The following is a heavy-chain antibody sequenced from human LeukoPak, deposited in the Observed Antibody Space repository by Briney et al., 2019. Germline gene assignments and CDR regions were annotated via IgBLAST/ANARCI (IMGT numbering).Heavy chain of an antibody. CDR1: GYSISSGYY. Sequence: SETLSLTCAVSGYSISSGYYWGWIRQPPGKGLEWIGSIYYSGSTYYNPSLKSRVTISVDTSKNQFSLKLSSVTAADTAVYYCASLIAVAGYFDYWGQGTLVTVSS. D-gene: IGHD6-19*01. CDR2: IYYSGST. V-gene: IGHV4-38-2*01. J-gene: IGHJ4*02. CDR3: ASLIAVAGYFDY.